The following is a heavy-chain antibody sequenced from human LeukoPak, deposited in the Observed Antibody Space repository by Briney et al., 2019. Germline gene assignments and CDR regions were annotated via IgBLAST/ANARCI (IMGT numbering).Heavy chain of an antibody. CDR3: ARGWKGYMDV. CDR1: GYTFTGYY. D-gene: IGHD1-1*01. J-gene: IGHJ6*03. V-gene: IGHV1-2*02. CDR2: INPNSVGT. Sequence: ASVKVSCXASGYTFTGYYMHWVRQAPGQGLEWMGWINPNSVGTNYAQKFQGRVTMTRDTSIGTAYMELSRLRSDDTAVYYCARGWKGYMDVWGKGTTVTVSS.